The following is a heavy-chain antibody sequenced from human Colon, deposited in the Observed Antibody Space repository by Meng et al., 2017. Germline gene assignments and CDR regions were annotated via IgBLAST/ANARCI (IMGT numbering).Heavy chain of an antibody. J-gene: IGHJ4*02. CDR3: ARDDPGVGIDF. CDR1: GFNFSSYW. D-gene: IGHD1-26*01. Sequence: EVQLVESGGGLVQPGVSLRLSCAASGFNFSSYWMHCVRQVPGKGLVWVSHISSDGSGTTYADSVQGRFTSSRDNAKNTVYLQMNSLRAEDTAVYFCARDDPGVGIDFWGQGTLVTVSS. V-gene: IGHV3-74*03. CDR2: ISSDGSGT.